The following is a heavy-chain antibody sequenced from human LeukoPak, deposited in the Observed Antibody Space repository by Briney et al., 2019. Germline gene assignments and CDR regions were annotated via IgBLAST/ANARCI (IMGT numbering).Heavy chain of an antibody. V-gene: IGHV3-48*03. CDR1: GFTFSSYE. CDR2: ISTGGGSI. D-gene: IGHD3-10*02. CDR3: AELGITMIGGV. J-gene: IGHJ6*04. Sequence: GGSLRLSCAASGFTFSSYEMNWVRQLPGKGLEWISHISTGGGSIHYADSVKGRFTISRDNAKNSLYLQMNSLRAEDTAVYYCAELGITMIGGVWGKGTTVTISS.